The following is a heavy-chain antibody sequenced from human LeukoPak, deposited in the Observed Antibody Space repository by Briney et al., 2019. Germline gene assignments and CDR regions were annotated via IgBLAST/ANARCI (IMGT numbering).Heavy chain of an antibody. V-gene: IGHV3-74*01. CDR3: AKFAGSSRRDFDY. CDR1: GFTFSPFW. Sequence: PGGSLRLSCATSGFTFSPFWIHWVRQGPGKGLEWVSRIGLDGMSTNYADSVKGRFTISRDNSKNTPYLQMNSLRAEDTAVYYCAKFAGSSRRDFDYWGQGTLVTVSS. J-gene: IGHJ4*02. D-gene: IGHD6-6*01. CDR2: IGLDGMST.